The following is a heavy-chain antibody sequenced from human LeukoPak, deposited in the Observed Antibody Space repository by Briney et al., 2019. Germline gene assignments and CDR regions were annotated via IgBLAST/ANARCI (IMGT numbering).Heavy chain of an antibody. D-gene: IGHD3-22*01. CDR3: ARGLAYYYDSSAYFLDY. CDR1: GFPFSTFW. CDR2: ISYDGSNK. Sequence: GGSLRLSCAVSGFPFSTFWMSWVRQAPGKGLEWVAVISYDGSNKYYADSVKGRITISRDNTKNTVYLQMNSLRAEDTAVYYCARGLAYYYDSSAYFLDYWGQGTLVTVSS. V-gene: IGHV3-30*03. J-gene: IGHJ4*02.